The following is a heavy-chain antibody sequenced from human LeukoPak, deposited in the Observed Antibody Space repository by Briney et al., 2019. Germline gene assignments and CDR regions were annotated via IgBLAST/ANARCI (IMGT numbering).Heavy chain of an antibody. CDR1: GDSVSSNSAA. CDR3: ARDKCSGGSCQYGMDV. V-gene: IGHV6-1*01. CDR2: TYYRSKWYN. Sequence: SQTLSLTCAISGDSVSSNSAAWNWIRQSPSRGLEWLGRTYYRSKWYNDYALSVKSRITINPDTSKNQFPLQLNSVTPEDTAVYYCARDKCSGGSCQYGMDVWGQGTTVTASS. J-gene: IGHJ6*02. D-gene: IGHD2-15*01.